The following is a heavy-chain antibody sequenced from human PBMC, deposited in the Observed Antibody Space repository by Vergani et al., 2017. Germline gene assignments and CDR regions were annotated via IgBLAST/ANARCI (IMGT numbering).Heavy chain of an antibody. J-gene: IGHJ4*02. CDR2: ISGSGGST. D-gene: IGHD6-13*01. V-gene: IGHV3-23*01. Sequence: EVQLLESGGGLVPPPPXLPLPXSSXFFPFPRFALSSVRPAPGKGLELVSPISGSGGSTYYADSVKGRFTISRDNSKNTLYLQMNSLRAEDTAVYYCAKDREEQLVPPYFDYWGQGTLVTVSS. CDR1: FFPFPRFA. CDR3: AKDREEQLVPPYFDY.